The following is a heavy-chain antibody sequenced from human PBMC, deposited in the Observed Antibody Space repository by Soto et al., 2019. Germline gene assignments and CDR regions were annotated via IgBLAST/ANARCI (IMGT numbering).Heavy chain of an antibody. Sequence: EVQLVESGGVVVQPGGSLRLSCAASGFTFDDYAMHWVRQAPGKGLEWVSLISWDGGSTYYADSVKGRFTISRENSKNPLYMQMNSLRAEDTALYYCAKATGSAANYYDYGMYCWGQGTTVTVSS. CDR1: GFTFDDYA. D-gene: IGHD6-13*01. V-gene: IGHV3-43D*04. CDR2: ISWDGGST. CDR3: AKATGSAANYYDYGMYC. J-gene: IGHJ6*02.